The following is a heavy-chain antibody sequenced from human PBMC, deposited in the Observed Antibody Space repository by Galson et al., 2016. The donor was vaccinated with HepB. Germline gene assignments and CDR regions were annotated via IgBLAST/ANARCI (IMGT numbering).Heavy chain of an antibody. D-gene: IGHD2-8*01. Sequence: SLRLSCAASGFTFNTYSINWVRQAPGKGLAWVSSISPSSRYIYYADSLKGRFTISRDDAKNSLFLQMNNLRAEDTAVYYCARLAGYGVGYYFDFWGQGTLVTVSS. CDR2: ISPSSRYI. V-gene: IGHV3-21*01. CDR1: GFTFNTYS. J-gene: IGHJ4*02. CDR3: ARLAGYGVGYYFDF.